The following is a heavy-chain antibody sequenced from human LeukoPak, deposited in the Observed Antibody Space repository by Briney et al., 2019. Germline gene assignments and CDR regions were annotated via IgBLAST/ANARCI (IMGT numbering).Heavy chain of an antibody. CDR3: ARDAPAYSGSYKRDY. D-gene: IGHD1-26*01. J-gene: IGHJ4*02. CDR1: GFTFSSYS. Sequence: GGSLRLSCAASGFTFSSYSMNWVRQAPGKGLEWVSSISSSSSYIYYADSVKGRFTISRDNAKNSLYLQMNSLRAEDTAVYYCARDAPAYSGSYKRDYWGQGTLVTVSS. V-gene: IGHV3-21*01. CDR2: ISSSSSYI.